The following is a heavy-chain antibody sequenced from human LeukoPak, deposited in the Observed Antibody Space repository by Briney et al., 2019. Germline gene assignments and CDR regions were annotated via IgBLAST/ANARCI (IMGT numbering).Heavy chain of an antibody. CDR1: GFIVSSNY. V-gene: IGHV3-30-3*01. D-gene: IGHD3-10*01. Sequence: GGSLRLSCAASGFIVSSNYMSWVRQAPGKGLEWVAVISYDGSNKYYADSVKGRFTTSRDNSKNTLYVQMNSLSAEDTAVYYCARNFGSGRRYYYYVMDVWGQGTTVTVAS. J-gene: IGHJ6*02. CDR2: ISYDGSNK. CDR3: ARNFGSGRRYYYYVMDV.